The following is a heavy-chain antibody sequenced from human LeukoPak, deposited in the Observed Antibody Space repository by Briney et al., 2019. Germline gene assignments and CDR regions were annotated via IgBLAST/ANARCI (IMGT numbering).Heavy chain of an antibody. Sequence: GGSLRLSCAASGFTFSSYSMNWVRQAPGKGLEWVSYISSSSSTIYYADSVKGRFTISRDNAKNSLYLQMNSLRAEDTAVYYCLQYGGGAPVHYWGQGTLVTVSS. J-gene: IGHJ4*02. CDR2: ISSSSSTI. D-gene: IGHD1-26*01. CDR3: LQYGGGAPVHY. CDR1: GFTFSSYS. V-gene: IGHV3-48*04.